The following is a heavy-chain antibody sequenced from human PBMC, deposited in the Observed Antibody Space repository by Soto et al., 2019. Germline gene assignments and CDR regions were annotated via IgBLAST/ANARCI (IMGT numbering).Heavy chain of an antibody. J-gene: IGHJ5*02. V-gene: IGHV4-39*01. Sequence: QLQLQESGPGLVKPSETLSLTCTVSGGSISRSTYYWGWIRQPPGKGLEWIGSIYYSGSTYYNPSLKSRVTISVDTSQNQFSLKLSSVTAADTAVYFCVTNIEYSSSPFDPWGQGTLVTVSS. CDR1: GGSISRSTYY. CDR2: IYYSGST. D-gene: IGHD6-6*01. CDR3: VTNIEYSSSPFDP.